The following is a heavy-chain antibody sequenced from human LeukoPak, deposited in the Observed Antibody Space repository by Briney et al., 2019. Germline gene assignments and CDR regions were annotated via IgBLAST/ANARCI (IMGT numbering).Heavy chain of an antibody. J-gene: IGHJ4*02. CDR3: AKAKDCGSYYVSYYFDY. V-gene: IGHV3-23*01. CDR2: ISGSGGST. Sequence: PGGSLRLSCAASGFTFSSYAMSWVRQAPGKGLEWVSAISGSGGSTYYADSVKGRFTISRDNSKNTLYLRMNSLRAEDTAVYYCAKAKDCGSYYVSYYFDYWGQGTLVTVSS. D-gene: IGHD1-26*01. CDR1: GFTFSSYA.